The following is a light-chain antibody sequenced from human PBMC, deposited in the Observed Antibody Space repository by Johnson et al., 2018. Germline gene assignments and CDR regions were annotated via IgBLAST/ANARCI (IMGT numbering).Light chain of an antibody. V-gene: IGLV1-51*02. J-gene: IGLJ1*01. Sequence: QSVLTQPPSVSAAPGQKVTISCSGSSSNIGNNYVSWYQQLPGTAAKLLIYENHKRPSGIPDRSSGPNSGTSATLGITGRQSGDEADSYCGRWDSSLSAGNVFGTGTKVTVL. CDR1: SSNIGNNY. CDR2: ENH. CDR3: GRWDSSLSAGNV.